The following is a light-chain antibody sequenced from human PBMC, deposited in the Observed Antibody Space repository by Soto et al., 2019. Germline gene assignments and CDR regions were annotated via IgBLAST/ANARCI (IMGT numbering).Light chain of an antibody. V-gene: IGKV3D-20*02. J-gene: IGKJ1*01. Sequence: EMVLTQSPGTLSLSPGDRATLSCRASQSVSNDYVAWVQQKPGQTPRLLIYSVSSRATGIPDRFSGSGSGTDFTLTISRLEPEDFAVYYCQQRGNWPPTWTFGQGTKVEIK. CDR1: QSVSNDY. CDR3: QQRGNWPPTWT. CDR2: SVS.